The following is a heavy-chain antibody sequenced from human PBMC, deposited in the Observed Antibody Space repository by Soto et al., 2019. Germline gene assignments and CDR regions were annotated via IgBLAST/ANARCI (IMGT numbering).Heavy chain of an antibody. J-gene: IGHJ4*02. Sequence: GGSLRLACAASGFTFGSRAMSWVRHAQGEGLEWVTTTTDTGGDTKYVDSGRSRFTISTDNSKNTLYLQMSSLRAEDSAVYYCARGSKDSYPGSRIFDFWGRGTLVTVSS. D-gene: IGHD2-15*01. CDR3: ARGSKDSYPGSRIFDF. CDR1: GFTFGSRA. CDR2: TTDTGGDT. V-gene: IGHV3-23*01.